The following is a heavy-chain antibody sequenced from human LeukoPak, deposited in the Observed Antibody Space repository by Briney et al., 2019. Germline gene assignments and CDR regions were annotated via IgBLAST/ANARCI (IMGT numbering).Heavy chain of an antibody. Sequence: GGSLRLSCAASGFTFSSYAMSWVRQAPGKGLEWVSAISGSGGSTYYADSVKGRFTISRDNSKNTLYLQMNSLRAEDTAVYYCGGSGSYYNPFDYWGQGTLVTVSS. V-gene: IGHV3-23*01. CDR3: GGSGSYYNPFDY. J-gene: IGHJ4*02. D-gene: IGHD3-10*01. CDR1: GFTFSSYA. CDR2: ISGSGGST.